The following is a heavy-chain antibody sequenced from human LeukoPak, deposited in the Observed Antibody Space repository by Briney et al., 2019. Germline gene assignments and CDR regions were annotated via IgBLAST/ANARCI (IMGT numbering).Heavy chain of an antibody. Sequence: GGSLRLSWATSGFTFSNSWMTWVRQARGKGLEWVANIKEDGSEKNYVDSVKGRFTISRDNAKSSLYLQMNSLRAEDTAVYYCAKDSGGYPVDYWGQGTLVTVSS. J-gene: IGHJ4*02. CDR1: GFTFSNSW. CDR3: AKDSGGYPVDY. CDR2: IKEDGSEK. V-gene: IGHV3-7*01. D-gene: IGHD6-19*01.